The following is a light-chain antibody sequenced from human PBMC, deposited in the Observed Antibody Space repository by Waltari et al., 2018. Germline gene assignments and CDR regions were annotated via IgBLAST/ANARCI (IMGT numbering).Light chain of an antibody. CDR3: NSYTTSNTWV. CDR2: EVN. V-gene: IGLV2-8*01. Sequence: QSALTQPPSASGSPGQSVTISCTGTTSDVGGYDCVSWYQQHPGKAPKLMIYEVNKRPSGVPDRFSGSKSGNMAYLTVSGLQAEDEAHYYCNSYTTSNTWVFGGGTKVTVL. J-gene: IGLJ3*02. CDR1: TSDVGGYDC.